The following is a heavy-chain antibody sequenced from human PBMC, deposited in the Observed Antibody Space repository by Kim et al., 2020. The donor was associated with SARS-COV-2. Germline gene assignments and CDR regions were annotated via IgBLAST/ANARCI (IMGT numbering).Heavy chain of an antibody. D-gene: IGHD6-6*01. CDR1: GGSISSGGYY. CDR3: ARGEIGEQLAFDY. V-gene: IGHV4-31*03. CDR2: IYYSGST. Sequence: SETLSLTCTVSGGSISSGGYYWSWIRQHPGKGLEWIGYIYYSGSTYYNPSLKSRVTISVDTSKNQFSLKLSSVTAADTAVYYCARGEIGEQLAFDYWGQGTLVTVSS. J-gene: IGHJ4*02.